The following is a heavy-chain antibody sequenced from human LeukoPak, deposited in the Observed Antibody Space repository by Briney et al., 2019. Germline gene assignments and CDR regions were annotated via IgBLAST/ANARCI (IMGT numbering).Heavy chain of an antibody. V-gene: IGHV3-74*01. J-gene: IGHJ5*01. CDR3: VRSWGTGWFDS. CDR1: GFTFSSYW. D-gene: IGHD3-16*01. CDR2: INSDGSTT. Sequence: PGGSLRLSCAASGFTFSSYWMHWVRQAPGKGPVWVSHINSDGSTTNYADSVKGRFTISRDNANNTLSLQMNSLRAEDTAVYYCVRSWGTGWFDSWGQGTLVTVSS.